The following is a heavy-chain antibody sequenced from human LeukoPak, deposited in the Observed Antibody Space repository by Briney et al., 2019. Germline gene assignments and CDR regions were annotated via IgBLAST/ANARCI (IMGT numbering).Heavy chain of an antibody. J-gene: IGHJ4*02. CDR1: GFTFSSYG. CDR3: AKDLIRMLPQYSYGLHYFDY. D-gene: IGHD5-18*01. Sequence: GGSLRLSCAASGFTFSSYGMHWVRQAPGKGLEWVAVIYYDGGKKYYADSVKGRFTIPRDNSKNTLYLQMNSLRAEDTAVYYCAKDLIRMLPQYSYGLHYFDYWGQGTLVTVSS. CDR2: IYYDGGKK. V-gene: IGHV3-33*06.